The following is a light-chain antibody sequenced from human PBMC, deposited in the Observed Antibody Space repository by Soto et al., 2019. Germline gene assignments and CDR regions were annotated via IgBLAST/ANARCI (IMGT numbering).Light chain of an antibody. CDR1: QSISSW. V-gene: IGKV1-5*01. J-gene: IGKJ1*01. CDR2: DAS. CDR3: QQYENYWT. Sequence: DIHMTHAPSTLSATSGDRVTITCRASQSISSWLAWYQQKPGKAPKLLIYDASNLESGVPSRFSGSGSGTEFTLTISNLQPDDIATYYCQQYENYWTFGQGTQVDIK.